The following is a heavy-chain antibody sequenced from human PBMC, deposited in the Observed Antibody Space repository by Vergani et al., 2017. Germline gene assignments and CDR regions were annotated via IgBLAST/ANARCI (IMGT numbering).Heavy chain of an antibody. J-gene: IGHJ2*01. CDR3: ARGTRVITFGGVIVMGRSYWYFDL. CDR2: INHSGST. D-gene: IGHD3-16*02. CDR1: GGSFSGYY. Sequence: QVQLQQWGAGLLKPSETLSLTCAVYGGSFSGYYWSWIRQPPGKGLEWIGEINHSGSTNYNPSLKSRVTISVDTSKNQFSLKLSSVTAAHTAVYYCARGTRVITFGGVIVMGRSYWYFDLWGRGTLVTVSS. V-gene: IGHV4-34*01.